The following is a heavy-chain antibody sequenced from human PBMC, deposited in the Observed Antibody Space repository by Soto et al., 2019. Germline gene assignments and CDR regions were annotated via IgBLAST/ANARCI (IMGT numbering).Heavy chain of an antibody. Sequence: GGSLRLSCAASGFTFSSYSMNWVRQAPGKGLEWVSSISSSSSYIYYADSVKGRFTISRDNAKNSLYLQMNSLRAEDTAVYYCASPVSPESHVYGGNTREGLYGDAFDIWGQGTMVTVSS. V-gene: IGHV3-21*01. CDR1: GFTFSSYS. CDR2: ISSSSSYI. D-gene: IGHD3-16*01. CDR3: ASPVSPESHVYGGNTREGLYGDAFDI. J-gene: IGHJ3*02.